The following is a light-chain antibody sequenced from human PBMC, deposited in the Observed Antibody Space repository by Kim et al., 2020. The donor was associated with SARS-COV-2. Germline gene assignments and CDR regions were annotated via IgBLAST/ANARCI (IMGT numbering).Light chain of an antibody. CDR1: SGSIASNY. CDR2: ENN. V-gene: IGLV6-57*03. J-gene: IGLJ2*01. Sequence: GKTVTISCTRSSGSIASNYVQWYQQRPGSAPTTVISENNQRPSGVPDRFSGSIDSSSNSASLTISGLKTEDEADYYCQSYDSSTVIFGGGTQLT. CDR3: QSYDSSTVI.